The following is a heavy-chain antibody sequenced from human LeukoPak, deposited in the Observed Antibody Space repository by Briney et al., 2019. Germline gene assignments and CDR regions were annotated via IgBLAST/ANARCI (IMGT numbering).Heavy chain of an antibody. CDR3: ARGWNSWYFDY. CDR2: ISSSSSTI. D-gene: IGHD1/OR15-1a*01. V-gene: IGHV3-48*02. Sequence: GGSLRLSCAASGFTFSSYGLNWVRQAPGKGLEWVSSISSSSSTIYYVDSVKGRFTISRDNAKNSLYLQMGSLRDEDTAVYYCARGWNSWYFDYWGRGTLVTVSS. CDR1: GFTFSSYG. J-gene: IGHJ4*02.